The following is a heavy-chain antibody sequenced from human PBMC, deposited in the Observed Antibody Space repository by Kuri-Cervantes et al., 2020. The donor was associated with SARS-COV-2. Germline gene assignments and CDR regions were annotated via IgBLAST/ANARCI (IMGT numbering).Heavy chain of an antibody. CDR2: INPSGGT. J-gene: IGHJ4*02. V-gene: IGHV1-2*02. CDR3: AREDDSSGYYYVY. D-gene: IGHD3-22*01. CDR1: GYTFTGYY. Sequence: ASVKVSCKASGYTFTGYYMHWVRQAPGQGLEWMGWINPSGGTKYAQKFQGRVTMTRDTSISTAYMELSSLRSEDTAVYYCAREDDSSGYYYVYWGQGTLVPVAS.